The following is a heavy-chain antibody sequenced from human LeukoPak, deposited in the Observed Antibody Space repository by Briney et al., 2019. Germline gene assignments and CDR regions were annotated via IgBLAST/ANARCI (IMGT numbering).Heavy chain of an antibody. V-gene: IGHV3-74*01. D-gene: IGHD5-24*01. J-gene: IGHJ6*04. CDR2: INTDGSVT. CDR1: GLPFSNYW. Sequence: PGGSLRLSCAASGLPFSNYWMLWVRQGPGKGLAWVSNINTDGSVTNYADSVKGRFSISRDNAKNTLYLQMNSLRAEDSAVYYCGRDNNYKVDVWGKGTTVTVSS. CDR3: GRDNNYKVDV.